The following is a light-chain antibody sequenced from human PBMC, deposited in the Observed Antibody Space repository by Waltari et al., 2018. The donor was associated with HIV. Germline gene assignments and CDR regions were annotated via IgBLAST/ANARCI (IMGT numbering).Light chain of an antibody. J-gene: IGLJ3*02. CDR2: RNN. CDR3: SAWDSSLSAWV. Sequence: QAGLTQPPSVSKGLRQTATLTCTGNSNNVGYQGAAWLQQHQGHPPKLLSYRNNNRPSGISERLSASRSGKTASLTITGLQPEDEADYYCSAWDSSLSAWVFGGGTKLTVL. V-gene: IGLV10-54*01. CDR1: SNNVGYQG.